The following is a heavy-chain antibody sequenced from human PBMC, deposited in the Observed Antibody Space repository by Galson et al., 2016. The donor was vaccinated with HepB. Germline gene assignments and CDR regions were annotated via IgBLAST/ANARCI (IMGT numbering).Heavy chain of an antibody. CDR2: ISGPGHAI. CDR1: GFTFHEYY. V-gene: IGHV3-11*01. CDR3: ATGYCDGGRCYDGDFFAP. D-gene: IGHD2-15*01. Sequence: SLRLSCAASGFTFHEYYMSWIRQAPGKGLEWVSYISGPGHAIFYADSVKGRFTISRDNAKKSLYLQMDSLRAEDTAVYYCATGYCDGGRCYDGDFFAPWGQGTLVTVSS. J-gene: IGHJ5*02.